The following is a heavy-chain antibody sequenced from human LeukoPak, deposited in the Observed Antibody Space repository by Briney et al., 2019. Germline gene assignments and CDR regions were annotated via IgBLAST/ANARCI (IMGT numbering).Heavy chain of an antibody. D-gene: IGHD2-15*01. CDR1: GGSLNGYY. Sequence: SETLSLTCTVSGGSLNGYYWSWIRQPPGQGLESIGYIYYTGRTNLNRSLKSRVTLSIDRSKSQFSLKMTSLTAADTAVYYCARHPGRGLDYWGQGALVTVSS. J-gene: IGHJ4*02. CDR2: IYYTGRT. V-gene: IGHV4-59*08. CDR3: ARHPGRGLDY.